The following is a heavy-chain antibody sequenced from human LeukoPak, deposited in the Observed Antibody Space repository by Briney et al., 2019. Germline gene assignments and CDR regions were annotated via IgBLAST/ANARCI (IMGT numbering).Heavy chain of an antibody. CDR2: INHGGST. CDR1: GGSLSGYY. V-gene: IGHV4-34*01. D-gene: IGHD3-22*01. J-gene: IGHJ4*02. CDR3: ARGPRIYYYDSSGYPTPFDY. Sequence: SETLSLTCAVYGGSLSGYYWTWIRQPPGKGLEWIGEINHGGSTNYNPSLKSRATISVDNQFSLKLSSVTAADTAVYYCARGPRIYYYDSSGYPTPFDYWGQGTLVTVSS.